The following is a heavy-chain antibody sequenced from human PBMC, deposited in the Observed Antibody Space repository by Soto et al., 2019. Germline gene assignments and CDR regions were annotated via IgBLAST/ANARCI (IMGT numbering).Heavy chain of an antibody. Sequence: PSETLSLTCTVSGGSISSVGYYWSWIRHHPGKGLEWIGYIYYSGSTYYNPSLKSRVTISVDTSKNQFSLKLSSVTAADTAVYYCARDGPRYDILTGYSYYYYYGMDVWGQGTTVTVSS. J-gene: IGHJ6*02. D-gene: IGHD3-9*01. V-gene: IGHV4-31*03. CDR3: ARDGPRYDILTGYSYYYYYGMDV. CDR1: GGSISSVGYY. CDR2: IYYSGST.